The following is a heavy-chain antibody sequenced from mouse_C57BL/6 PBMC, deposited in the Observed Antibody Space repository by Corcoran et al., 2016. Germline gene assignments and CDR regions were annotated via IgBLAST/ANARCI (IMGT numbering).Heavy chain of an antibody. CDR3: ARCRSSYGYFDV. Sequence: EVQLQQSGPELVKPGASVKISCKASGYTFTDYYMNWVKQSHGKSLEWIGDINPNNGGTSYNQKFKGKATLTVDKSSSTAYMELRSLTSEDSAVCDCARCRSSYGYFDVWGTGTTVTVSS. CDR2: INPNNGGT. J-gene: IGHJ1*03. CDR1: GYTFTDYY. D-gene: IGHD1-1*01. V-gene: IGHV1-26*01.